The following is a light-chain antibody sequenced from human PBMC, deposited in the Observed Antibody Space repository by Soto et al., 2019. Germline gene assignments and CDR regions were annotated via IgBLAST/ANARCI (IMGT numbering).Light chain of an antibody. V-gene: IGLV2-14*01. Sequence: QSALTQPASVSGSPGQSITISCTGTSSDVGGYNYVSWYQQHPGKAPKVIIFGVTHRPSGVSNRFSGSKSGNTASLTISGLQAEDEGDYYCSSYTTTNTLVFGRGTKLTVL. J-gene: IGLJ1*01. CDR3: SSYTTTNTLV. CDR2: GVT. CDR1: SSDVGGYNY.